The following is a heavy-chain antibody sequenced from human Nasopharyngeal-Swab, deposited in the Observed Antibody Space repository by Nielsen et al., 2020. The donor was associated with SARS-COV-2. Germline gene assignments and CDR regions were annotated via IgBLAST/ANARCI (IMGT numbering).Heavy chain of an antibody. Sequence: GESLKIPCAGFGFTFWSSGMNWVRQAPGQGLEWVSSITGSSTYIYYADSVKGRFTISRDNAKNSVYLQMNSLRVEDTAVYYCARDQLGEWEQRAWFDPWGQGTQVTVSS. CDR2: ITGSSTYI. V-gene: IGHV3-21*01. D-gene: IGHD1-26*01. J-gene: IGHJ5*02. CDR3: ARDQLGEWEQRAWFDP. CDR1: GFTFWSSG.